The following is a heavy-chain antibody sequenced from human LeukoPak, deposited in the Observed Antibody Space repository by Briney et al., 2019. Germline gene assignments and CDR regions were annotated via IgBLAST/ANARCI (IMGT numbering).Heavy chain of an antibody. J-gene: IGHJ4*02. CDR1: GYTFTSYA. V-gene: IGHV1-3*01. D-gene: IGHD6-19*01. CDR2: TNAGNANT. Sequence: GASVKVSCKASGYTFTSYAMHWVRQAPGQRLEWLGWTNAGNANTKYSQKFQGRVTITRDTSASTAYMELSSLRSEDTAVYYCARRSSGWYSDYWGQGTLVTVSS. CDR3: ARRSSGWYSDY.